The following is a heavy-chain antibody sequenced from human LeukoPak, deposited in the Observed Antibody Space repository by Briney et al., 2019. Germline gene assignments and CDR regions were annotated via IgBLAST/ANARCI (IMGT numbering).Heavy chain of an antibody. V-gene: IGHV3-48*03. J-gene: IGHJ4*02. CDR1: AFTFSSYD. Sequence: PGGSLRLSCAASAFTFSSYDMNWARQAPGKGLEWVSYISSSGSTIYYADSVKGRFTISRDNAKNSLYLQMNSLRAEDTAVYYCVRDVTGSGWYWGQGTLVTVSS. CDR2: ISSSGSTI. D-gene: IGHD6-19*01. CDR3: VRDVTGSGWY.